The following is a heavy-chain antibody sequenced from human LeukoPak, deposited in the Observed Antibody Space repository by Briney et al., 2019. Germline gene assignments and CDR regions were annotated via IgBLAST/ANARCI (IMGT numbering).Heavy chain of an antibody. J-gene: IGHJ5*02. CDR2: IYYSGST. CDR3: ARLKGSSSWYNWFDP. Sequence: SETLSLTCTVSGGSISSSSYHWGWIRQPPGKGLEWIGTIYYSGSTYYSPSLKSRVTISVDTSKNQFSLRLSSVTAADTAVYYCARLKGSSSWYNWFDPWGQGTLVTASS. V-gene: IGHV4-39*07. CDR1: GGSISSSSYH. D-gene: IGHD6-13*01.